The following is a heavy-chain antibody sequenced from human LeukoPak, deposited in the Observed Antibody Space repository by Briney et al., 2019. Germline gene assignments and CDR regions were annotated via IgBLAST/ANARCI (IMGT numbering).Heavy chain of an antibody. D-gene: IGHD6-13*01. CDR3: ARDDWYSSSWPGAFDI. CDR1: GGSISSYY. V-gene: IGHV4-4*07. Sequence: SETLSLTCTVSGGSISSYYWSWIRQPAGKGLEWIGRIYTSGSTNYNPSLKSRVTMSVDTSKNQFSLKLSSVTAADTAVYYRARDDWYSSSWPGAFDIWGQGTMVTVSS. J-gene: IGHJ3*02. CDR2: IYTSGST.